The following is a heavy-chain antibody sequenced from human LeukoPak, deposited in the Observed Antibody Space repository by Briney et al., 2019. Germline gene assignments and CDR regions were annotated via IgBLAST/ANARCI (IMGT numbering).Heavy chain of an antibody. D-gene: IGHD3-10*01. CDR3: AKDGAVRGVMPYYFDY. CDR2: ISYDGSNK. J-gene: IGHJ4*02. Sequence: GRSLRLTCAASGFTFSNHGMHWVRQAPGKGLEWVAVISYDGSNKYYTDSVKGRFTISRDNSKTPLYLKMNSLSAEDTAVYYCAKDGAVRGVMPYYFDYWGQGTLVTVSS. V-gene: IGHV3-30*18. CDR1: GFTFSNHG.